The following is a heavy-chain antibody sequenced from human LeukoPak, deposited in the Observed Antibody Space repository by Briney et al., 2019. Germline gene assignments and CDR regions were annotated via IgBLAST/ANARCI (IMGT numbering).Heavy chain of an antibody. V-gene: IGHV3-11*01. CDR3: ARGHYGLDY. Sequence: GGSLRLSCAASGFTFSEHYMSWIRQAPRKGLEWVSYIGTSASTIYYADSVKGRFTISRDNAKNSLYLQMNSLRAEDTAVYYCARGHYGLDYWGQGTLVTVSS. CDR1: GFTFSEHY. D-gene: IGHD4-17*01. CDR2: IGTSASTI. J-gene: IGHJ4*02.